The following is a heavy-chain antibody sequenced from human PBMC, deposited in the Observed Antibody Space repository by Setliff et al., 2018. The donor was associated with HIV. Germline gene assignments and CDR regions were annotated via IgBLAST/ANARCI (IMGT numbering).Heavy chain of an antibody. V-gene: IGHV4-39*02. Sequence: KTSETLSLTCTVSGDSITSNSYYWGWIRQSPGKGLEWIGTMHHSGSTYYNPSLKSRVAIFIDTSKNQFSLRLSSVTAADTAVYYCARDLTSNSNCFEPWGQGTQVTVS. D-gene: IGHD4-4*01. CDR2: MHHSGST. CDR3: ARDLTSNSNCFEP. J-gene: IGHJ5*02. CDR1: GDSITSNSYY.